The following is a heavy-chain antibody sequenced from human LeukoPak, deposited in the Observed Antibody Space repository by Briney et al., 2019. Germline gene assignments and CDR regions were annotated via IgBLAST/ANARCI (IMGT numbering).Heavy chain of an antibody. V-gene: IGHV3-48*01. J-gene: IGHJ4*02. CDR1: GFTFNSYI. Sequence: GGSLRLSCAASGFTFNSYIINRVRQAPGKGLEWVSYISSSSSTIYYADSVKGRFTISRDNAKNSLYLQMNSLRAEDTAVYYCARGSYYFDYWGQGTLVTVSS. D-gene: IGHD3-16*02. CDR3: ARGSYYFDY. CDR2: ISSSSSTI.